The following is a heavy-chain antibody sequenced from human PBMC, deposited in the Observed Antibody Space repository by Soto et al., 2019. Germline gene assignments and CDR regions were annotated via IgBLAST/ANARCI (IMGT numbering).Heavy chain of an antibody. J-gene: IGHJ6*02. D-gene: IGHD3-10*01. V-gene: IGHV3-33*01. CDR3: ARDLDSGSHYYYYGMDV. Sequence: GGSLRLSCAASGFTFSSYGMHWVRQAPGKGLEWVAVMWYDGSNKYYADSVKGRFTISRDNSKNTLYLQMNSLRAEDTAVYYCARDLDSGSHYYYYGMDVWGQGTTVTVSS. CDR1: GFTFSSYG. CDR2: MWYDGSNK.